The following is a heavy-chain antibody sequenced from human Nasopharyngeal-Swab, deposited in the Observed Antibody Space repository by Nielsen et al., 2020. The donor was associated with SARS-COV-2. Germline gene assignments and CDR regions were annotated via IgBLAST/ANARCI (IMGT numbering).Heavy chain of an antibody. V-gene: IGHV3-72*01. D-gene: IGHD2/OR15-2a*01. J-gene: IGHJ4*02. CDR2: TRNKVNSYST. CDR1: GFTLSDHY. CDR3: ARGFRGLSD. Sequence: GESLKISCAASGFTLSDHYMDWVRQAPGKGLEWVGRTRNKVNSYSTVYAASVRGRFTISRDDSSTSVYLQMTSLKSEDTAVYYCARGFRGLSDWGQGTLVTVSS.